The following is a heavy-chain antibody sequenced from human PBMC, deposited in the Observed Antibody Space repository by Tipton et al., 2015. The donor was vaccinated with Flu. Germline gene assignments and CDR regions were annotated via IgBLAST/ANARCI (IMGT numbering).Heavy chain of an antibody. J-gene: IGHJ5*02. CDR3: ARDFGECSSYGWFDP. Sequence: QLVQSGPEVKKPGSSVKVSCKASGGTISSYAISWVRQDPGQGLEWMGGIIPILGIANYAQKFQGRVTITASKSTSTAYMELSSLRSEDTGVYDCARDFGECSSYGWFDPWGQGTLVTVSS. D-gene: IGHD6-6*01. CDR1: GGTISSYA. CDR2: IIPILGIA. V-gene: IGHV1-69*09.